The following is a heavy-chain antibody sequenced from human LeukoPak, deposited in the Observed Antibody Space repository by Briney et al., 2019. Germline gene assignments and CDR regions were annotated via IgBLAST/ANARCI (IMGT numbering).Heavy chain of an antibody. V-gene: IGHV3-7*01. J-gene: IGHJ4*02. CDR3: GSPRRGY. CDR1: GFTFSSIW. CDR2: INQDGREK. Sequence: GGSLRLSCAASGFTFSSIWMSWVRQAPGKGLEWVANINQDGREKYYADSVKGRFTISRDNAKNSLYLQMNSLRAEDTAVYFCGSPRRGYWGQGTLVTVSS.